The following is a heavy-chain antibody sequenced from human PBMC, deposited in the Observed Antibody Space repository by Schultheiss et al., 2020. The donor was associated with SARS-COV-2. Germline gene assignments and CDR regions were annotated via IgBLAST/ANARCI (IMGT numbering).Heavy chain of an antibody. J-gene: IGHJ6*02. CDR3: ASSRGAVAGSYYYYGMDV. D-gene: IGHD6-19*01. CDR2: IKTDGSAT. CDR1: GFSFTTYA. Sequence: GGSLRLSCVASGFSFTTYAMHWVRQAPGKGLEWVSRIKTDGSATTYADSVKGRFTISRDNAKNSLYLQMNSLRAEDTAVYYCASSRGAVAGSYYYYGMDVWGQGTTVTVSS. V-gene: IGHV3-74*01.